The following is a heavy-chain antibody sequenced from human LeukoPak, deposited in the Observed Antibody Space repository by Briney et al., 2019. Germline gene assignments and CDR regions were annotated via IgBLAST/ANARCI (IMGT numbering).Heavy chain of an antibody. CDR2: INPNSGGT. CDR3: ARGYMVRGVSKNYYFDY. J-gene: IGHJ4*03. D-gene: IGHD3-10*01. V-gene: IGHV1-2*02. CDR1: GYTFTGYY. Sequence: ASVKVSCKASGYTFTGYYMHWVRQAPGQGLEWMGWINPNSGGTNYAQKFQGRVTMTRDTSISTAYMELSSLRSEDTAVYYCARGYMVRGVSKNYYFDYWGQGTMVTVSS.